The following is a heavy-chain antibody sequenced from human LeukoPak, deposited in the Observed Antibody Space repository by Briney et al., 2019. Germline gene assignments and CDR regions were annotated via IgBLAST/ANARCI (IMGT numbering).Heavy chain of an antibody. D-gene: IGHD3-22*01. CDR2: IYYSGST. V-gene: IGHV4-39*07. CDR1: GGSISSSSYY. Sequence: SETLSLTCTVSGGSISSSSYYWGWLRQPPGKGLEWIGSIYYSGSTYYNPSLKSRFTISVDTSKNQFSLKLSSVTAADTAVYYCARGPIVMVHRGGFDYWGQGTLVTVSS. J-gene: IGHJ4*02. CDR3: ARGPIVMVHRGGFDY.